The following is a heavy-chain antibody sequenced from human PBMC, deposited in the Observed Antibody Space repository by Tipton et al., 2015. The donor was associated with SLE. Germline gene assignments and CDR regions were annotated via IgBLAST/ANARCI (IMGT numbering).Heavy chain of an antibody. CDR1: GGPMGGTSSY. J-gene: IGHJ4*02. CDR2: IYDEEGS. CDR3: ARERWTGLEAPGRFIDY. V-gene: IGHV4-61*02. Sequence: TLSLTCTVSGGPMGGTSSYWSWILQPAGKRLEWIGRIYDEEGSDYNPSLRSRVALSVDFSKNQFSLRFRAVTAADTAVYFCARERWTGLEAPGRFIDYWGPGILVAVSS. D-gene: IGHD3/OR15-3a*01.